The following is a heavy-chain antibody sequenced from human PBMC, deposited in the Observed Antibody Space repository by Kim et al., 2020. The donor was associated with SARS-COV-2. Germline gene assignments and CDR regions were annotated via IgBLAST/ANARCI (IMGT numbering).Heavy chain of an antibody. CDR2: IIPIFGTA. J-gene: IGHJ4*02. D-gene: IGHD5-18*01. V-gene: IGHV1-69*13. Sequence: SVKVSCKASGGTFSSYAISWVRQAPGQGLEWMGGIIPIFGTANYAQKFQGRVTITADESTSTAYMEPSSLRSEDTAVYYCAREGLEYSYGSGGYFDYWGQGTLVTVSS. CDR1: GGTFSSYA. CDR3: AREGLEYSYGSGGYFDY.